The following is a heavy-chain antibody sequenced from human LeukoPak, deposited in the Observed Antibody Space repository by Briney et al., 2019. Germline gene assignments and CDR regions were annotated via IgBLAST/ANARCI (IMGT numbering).Heavy chain of an antibody. CDR2: IYPRDGST. CDR1: GYTFTSNY. V-gene: IGHV1-46*01. J-gene: IGHJ4*02. Sequence: ASVKVSCKASGYTFTSNYIHWVRQAPGQGLEWMGMIYPRDGSTSYAEKFQGRVTVTRDTSTSTVHMELSGLRSEDTAVYYCARDQEGFDYWGQGTLVTVSS. CDR3: ARDQEGFDY.